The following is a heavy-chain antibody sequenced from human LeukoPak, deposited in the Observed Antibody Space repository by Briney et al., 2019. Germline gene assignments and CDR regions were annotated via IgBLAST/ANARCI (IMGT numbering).Heavy chain of an antibody. D-gene: IGHD3-10*01. Sequence: SETLSLTCTVSGGSMRSSSYYWGWIRQPPGKGREWIGSIYYSGSTYYNPALKSRVTISVDTSQNQFSLKLRSVTAADTAVYYRASLTLVHAAFDIWGQGTIVTVSS. CDR1: GGSMRSSSYY. J-gene: IGHJ3*02. CDR2: IYYSGST. V-gene: IGHV4-39*07. CDR3: ASLTLVHAAFDI.